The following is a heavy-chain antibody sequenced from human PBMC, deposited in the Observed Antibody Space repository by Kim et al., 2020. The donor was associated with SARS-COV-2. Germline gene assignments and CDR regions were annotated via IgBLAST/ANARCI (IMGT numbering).Heavy chain of an antibody. V-gene: IGHV3-11*01. CDR1: GFTFSDYY. Sequence: GGSLRLSCAASGFTFSDYYMSWIRQAPGKGLEWVSYISSSGSTIYYADSVKGRFTISRDNAKNSLYLQMNSLRAEDTAVYYCARDRRDYYDSSGYPDYWGQGTLVTVSS. D-gene: IGHD3-22*01. CDR2: ISSSGSTI. J-gene: IGHJ4*02. CDR3: ARDRRDYYDSSGYPDY.